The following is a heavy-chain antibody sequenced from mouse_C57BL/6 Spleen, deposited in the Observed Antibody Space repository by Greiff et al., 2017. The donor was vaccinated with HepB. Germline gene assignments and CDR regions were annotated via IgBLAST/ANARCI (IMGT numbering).Heavy chain of an antibody. CDR3: ARGVDGYYASFAY. V-gene: IGHV1-64*01. CDR2: IHPNSGST. J-gene: IGHJ3*01. CDR1: GYTFTSYW. D-gene: IGHD2-3*01. Sequence: VQLQHPGAELVKPGASVKLSCKASGYTFTSYWMHWVKQRPGQGLEWIGMIHPNSGSTNYNEKFKSKATLTVDKSSSTAYMQLSSLTSEDSAVYYCARGVDGYYASFAYWGQGTLVTVSA.